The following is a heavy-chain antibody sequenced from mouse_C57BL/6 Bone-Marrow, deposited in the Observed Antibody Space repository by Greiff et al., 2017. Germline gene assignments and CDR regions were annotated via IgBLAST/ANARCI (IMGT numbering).Heavy chain of an antibody. CDR3: AKGYYGSSPWFAY. D-gene: IGHD1-1*01. V-gene: IGHV1-78*01. CDR2: IYPIDGST. Sequence: VQLQQSDAELVKPGASVKISCKVSGYTFTDHTIHWMKQRPEQGLEWIGYIYPIDGSTKYNEKFKGKATLTADKSSSTAYMPLNDLTYADSAVNFCAKGYYGSSPWFAYWDQGTLVTISA. CDR1: GYTFTDHT. J-gene: IGHJ3*01.